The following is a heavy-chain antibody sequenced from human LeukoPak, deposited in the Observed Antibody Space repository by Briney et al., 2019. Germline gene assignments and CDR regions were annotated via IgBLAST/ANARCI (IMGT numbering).Heavy chain of an antibody. CDR2: INPSGGST. J-gene: IGHJ4*02. V-gene: IGHV1-46*01. CDR1: GYTFTSYY. D-gene: IGHD3-9*01. Sequence: ASVKVSCKASGYTFTSYYMHWVRQAPGQGLEWMGIINPSGGSTSYAQKFQGRVTMTRDMSTSTVYMELRSLRSDDTAVYYCARDGQLRYFDWLYTCDYWGQGTLVTVSS. CDR3: ARDGQLRYFDWLYTCDY.